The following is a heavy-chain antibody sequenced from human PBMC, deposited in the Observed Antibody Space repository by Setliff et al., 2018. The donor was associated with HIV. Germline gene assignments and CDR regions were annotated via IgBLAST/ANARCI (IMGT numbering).Heavy chain of an antibody. J-gene: IGHJ5*01. V-gene: IGHV1-18*04. CDR3: ARVPLSGWKNWFDS. CDR1: GDAFTDYY. Sequence: GASVKVSCKASGDAFTDYYIHWVRQAPGQGLEWMGWISAYNGNTNYAQKLQGRVTMTTDTSTSTAYMELRSLRSDDTAVYYCARVPLSGWKNWFDSWGQGTLVTVSS. CDR2: ISAYNGNT. D-gene: IGHD6-19*01.